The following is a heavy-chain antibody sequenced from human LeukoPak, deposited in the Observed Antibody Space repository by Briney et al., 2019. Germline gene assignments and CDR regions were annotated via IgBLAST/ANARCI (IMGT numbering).Heavy chain of an antibody. J-gene: IGHJ3*02. D-gene: IGHD3-16*02. CDR3: ARSNYDYVWGSYRTDAFDI. CDR2: FYYSGST. V-gene: IGHV4-59*01. Sequence: SETLFLTCTVSGGSISTYYWTWIRQPPGKGLEWIGYFYYSGSTTYNPSLKSRVSISVDTTKNQFSLKLSSVTAADTAVYYCARSNYDYVWGSYRTDAFDIWGQGTMVTVSS. CDR1: GGSISTYY.